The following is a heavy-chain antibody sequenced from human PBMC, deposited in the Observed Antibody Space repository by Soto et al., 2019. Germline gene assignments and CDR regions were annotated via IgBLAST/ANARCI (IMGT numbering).Heavy chain of an antibody. CDR3: ARDQTGITTTGGGRIDH. Sequence: QVQLVESGGGVVQPGRSLRLSCAASGFTFSTHAIHWVRQAPGKGLECVAIVSFDGSNKYYADSVKSRFTISRDNSKNTLYLQMSGLTPDDTAVYYCARDQTGITTTGGGRIDHWGQGTLVTVSS. J-gene: IGHJ4*02. CDR2: VSFDGSNK. V-gene: IGHV3-30-3*01. CDR1: GFTFSTHA. D-gene: IGHD1-20*01.